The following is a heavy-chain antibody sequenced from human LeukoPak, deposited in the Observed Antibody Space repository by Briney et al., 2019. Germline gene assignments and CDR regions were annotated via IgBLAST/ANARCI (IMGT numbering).Heavy chain of an antibody. V-gene: IGHV7-4-1*02. CDR3: ARAPPILRYSGSYFGAGDAFDI. Sequence: ASVKVSCKASGYTFTSYAMNWVRQAPGQGLEWMGWINTNTGNPTYAQGFTGRFVFSLDTSVSTAYLQISSLKAEDTAVYYCARAPPILRYSGSYFGAGDAFDIWGQGTMVTVSS. J-gene: IGHJ3*02. CDR1: GYTFTSYA. D-gene: IGHD1-26*01. CDR2: INTNTGNP.